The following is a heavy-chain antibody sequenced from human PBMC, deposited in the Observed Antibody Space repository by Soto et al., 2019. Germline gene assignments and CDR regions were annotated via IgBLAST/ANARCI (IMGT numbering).Heavy chain of an antibody. CDR3: ARAPEVGWELNHSGIAARLIYFDY. Sequence: SETLSLTCAVSGGSISSSNWWSWVRQPPGKGLEWIGEIYHSGSTNYNPSLKSRVTISVDKSKNQFSLKLSSVTAADTAVYYCARAPEVGWELNHSGIAARLIYFDYWGQGTLVTVSS. V-gene: IGHV4-4*02. J-gene: IGHJ4*02. CDR2: IYHSGST. CDR1: GGSISSSNW. D-gene: IGHD6-6*01.